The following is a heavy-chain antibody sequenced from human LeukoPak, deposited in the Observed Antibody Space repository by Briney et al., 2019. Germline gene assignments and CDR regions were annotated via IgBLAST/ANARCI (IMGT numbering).Heavy chain of an antibody. CDR2: IYSGGST. Sequence: SGGSLRLSCAASGFTFSSYAMSWVRQAPGKGLEWVSVIYSGGSTYYADSVKGRFTISRDNSKNALYLQMNSLRAEDTAVYYCARLGGYSSSWYDYWGQGTLVTVSS. J-gene: IGHJ4*02. D-gene: IGHD6-13*01. CDR1: GFTFSSYA. V-gene: IGHV3-53*01. CDR3: ARLGGYSSSWYDY.